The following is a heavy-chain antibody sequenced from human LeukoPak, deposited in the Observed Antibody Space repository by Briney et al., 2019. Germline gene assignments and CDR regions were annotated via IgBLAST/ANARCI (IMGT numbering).Heavy chain of an antibody. CDR3: ARHYSLDWATDS. D-gene: IGHD3-9*01. J-gene: IGHJ4*02. CDR2: IHYSGTT. V-gene: IGHV4-39*01. CDR1: GGSINITSFY. Sequence: PSETLSLTCTVSGGSINITSFYWGWIRQPPGKGLEWIGSIHYSGTTYYNPSLKNRVTMSVDASTNQFSLRLSSVTAADTAVFYCARHYSLDWATDSWGQGTLVTVSS.